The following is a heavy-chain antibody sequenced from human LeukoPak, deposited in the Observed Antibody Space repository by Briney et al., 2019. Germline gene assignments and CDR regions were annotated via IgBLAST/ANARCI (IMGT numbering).Heavy chain of an antibody. D-gene: IGHD1/OR15-1a*01. V-gene: IGHV4-4*07. J-gene: IGHJ3*02. Sequence: SETLSLTCTVSGGSISTYYWSWIRQPAGKGLEWIGRIYTSGSTNYNPSLKSRVTMSVDTSKNQFFLKLSSVTAADTAVYFCARGTVPNAFDIWGQGTMVTVS. CDR1: GGSISTYY. CDR2: IYTSGST. CDR3: ARGTVPNAFDI.